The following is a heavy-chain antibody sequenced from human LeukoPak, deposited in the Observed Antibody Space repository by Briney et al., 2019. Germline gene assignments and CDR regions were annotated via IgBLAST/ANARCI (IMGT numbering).Heavy chain of an antibody. D-gene: IGHD2-15*01. CDR1: GYTFTSYG. Sequence: ASVKVSCKASGYTFTSYGISWVRQAPGQGLEWMGWISAYNGNTNYAQKLQGRVTMTTDTSTSTAYMELRSLRSDDTAVYYCARDSSSMDIVVVVDPEPVDPWGQGTLVTVSS. CDR3: ARDSSSMDIVVVVDPEPVDP. V-gene: IGHV1-18*01. CDR2: ISAYNGNT. J-gene: IGHJ5*02.